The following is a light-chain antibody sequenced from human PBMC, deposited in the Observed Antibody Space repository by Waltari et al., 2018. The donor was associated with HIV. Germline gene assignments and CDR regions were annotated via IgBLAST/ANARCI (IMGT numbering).Light chain of an antibody. CDR1: SGRIASNY. CDR3: QSYDSSNHVV. J-gene: IGLJ2*01. CDR2: GDN. Sequence: NFMLTQPHSVSESPGKTVTISCTRSSGRIASNYVQWYQQRPGSAPTTVIYGDNQRPSGVPDRFSGSIDSSSNSASLTISGLKTEYEADYYCQSYDSSNHVVFGGGTKLTVL. V-gene: IGLV6-57*03.